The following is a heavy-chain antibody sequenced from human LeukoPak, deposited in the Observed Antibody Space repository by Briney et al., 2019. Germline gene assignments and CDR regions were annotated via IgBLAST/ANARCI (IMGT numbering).Heavy chain of an antibody. J-gene: IGHJ5*02. V-gene: IGHV1-69*13. Sequence: SVKVSCKASGGTFSSYAISWVRQAPGQGLEWMGGIIPIFGTANYAQKFQGRVTITADESTSTAYMELSSLRSEDTAVYYCARRITGTTVVWFDPWGQGTLVTVSS. CDR3: ARRITGTTVVWFDP. CDR2: IIPIFGTA. D-gene: IGHD1-7*01. CDR1: GGTFSSYA.